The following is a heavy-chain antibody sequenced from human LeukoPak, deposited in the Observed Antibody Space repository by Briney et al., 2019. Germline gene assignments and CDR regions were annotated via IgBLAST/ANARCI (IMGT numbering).Heavy chain of an antibody. CDR2: ISWNSGSI. CDR3: ARRGMYYGSGSYFGGAKGGANYYYYYYMDV. Sequence: PGGSLRLSCAASGFTFDDYAMHWVRQAPGKGLEWVSGISWNSGSIGYADSVKGRFTISRDNAKNSLYLQMNSLRAEGTALYYCARRGMYYGSGSYFGGAKGGANYYYYYYMDVWGKGTTVTVSS. D-gene: IGHD3-10*01. V-gene: IGHV3-9*01. J-gene: IGHJ6*03. CDR1: GFTFDDYA.